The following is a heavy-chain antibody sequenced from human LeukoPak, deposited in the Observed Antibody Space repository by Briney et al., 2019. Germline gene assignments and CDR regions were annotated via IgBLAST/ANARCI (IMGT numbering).Heavy chain of an antibody. D-gene: IGHD1-26*01. CDR1: GFSFSDFY. V-gene: IGHV3-11*01. CDR3: AREARGSGRDFDY. J-gene: IGHJ4*02. Sequence: GGSLRLSCAASGFSFSDFYMSWVRQAPGMGLEWISYICTRSNPIYYADSVKGRFTISRDDAKNSLYLQMNSLRDEETAVYFCAREARGSGRDFDYWGQGILVTVSS. CDR2: ICTRSNPI.